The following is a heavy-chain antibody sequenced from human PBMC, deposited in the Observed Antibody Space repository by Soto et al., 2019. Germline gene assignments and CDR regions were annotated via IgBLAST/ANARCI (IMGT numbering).Heavy chain of an antibody. D-gene: IGHD6-19*01. CDR1: GFTFSSYG. CDR3: ARDGSSGWNTKYYFDY. J-gene: IGHJ4*02. V-gene: IGHV3-33*01. Sequence: PGGSLRLSCAASGFTFSSYGMHWVRQAPGKGLEWVAVIWYDGSNKYYADSVKGRFTISRDNSKNTLYLQMNSLRAEDTVVFYCARDGSSGWNTKYYFDYWGQGTLVTVSS. CDR2: IWYDGSNK.